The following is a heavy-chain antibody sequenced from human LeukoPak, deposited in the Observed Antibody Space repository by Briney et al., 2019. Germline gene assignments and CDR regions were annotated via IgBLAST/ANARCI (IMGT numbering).Heavy chain of an antibody. D-gene: IGHD5-18*01. CDR3: ARESRRYRYGYFYYYDMDV. J-gene: IGHJ6*02. CDR1: GYTFTSYG. V-gene: IGHV1-18*01. Sequence: GASVKVSCEASGYTFTSYGISWVRQAPGQGLEWMGWISAYNRNINYAQKLQGRVTMTTDTSTSTAYMELRSLRSDDTAVYYCARESRRYRYGYFYYYDMDVWGQGTTVTVSS. CDR2: ISAYNRNI.